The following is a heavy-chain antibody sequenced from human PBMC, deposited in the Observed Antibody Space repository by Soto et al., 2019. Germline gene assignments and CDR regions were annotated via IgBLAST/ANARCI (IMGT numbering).Heavy chain of an antibody. Sequence: QVQLVQSGAEVKKPGASVKVSCKASGYTFTSYGISWVRQAPGQGLEWMGWISAYNGNTNYAQKLQGRVTMTTDTSTSTADMELRSLRSDDTAVYYCARGKYSSSWSLYYYYGMDVWGQGTTVTVSS. J-gene: IGHJ6*02. D-gene: IGHD6-13*01. CDR3: ARGKYSSSWSLYYYYGMDV. V-gene: IGHV1-18*01. CDR1: GYTFTSYG. CDR2: ISAYNGNT.